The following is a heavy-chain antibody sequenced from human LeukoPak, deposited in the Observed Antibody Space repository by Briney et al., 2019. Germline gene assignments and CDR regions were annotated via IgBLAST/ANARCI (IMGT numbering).Heavy chain of an antibody. Sequence: PSETLSLTCTVSGGSISSYYWSWIRQPPGKGLEWIGYIYYSGSTNYNPSLKSRVTISVDTSKNQFSQKLSSVTAADTAVYYCARERDSSGFDAFDIWGQGTMVTVSS. V-gene: IGHV4-59*01. D-gene: IGHD3-22*01. CDR3: ARERDSSGFDAFDI. CDR1: GGSISSYY. J-gene: IGHJ3*02. CDR2: IYYSGST.